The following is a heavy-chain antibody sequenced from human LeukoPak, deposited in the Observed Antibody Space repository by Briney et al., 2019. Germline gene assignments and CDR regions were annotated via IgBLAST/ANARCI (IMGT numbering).Heavy chain of an antibody. V-gene: IGHV4-31*03. Sequence: PSETLSLTCTVSGGSISSGGYYWSWIRQHPGKGLEWIGYIYYSGSTYYNPSLKSRVTISVDTSKNQFSLKLSSVTAADTAVYYCARQAYSSSWFETYYFDYWGQGTLVTVFS. D-gene: IGHD6-13*01. CDR1: GGSISSGGYY. J-gene: IGHJ4*02. CDR3: ARQAYSSSWFETYYFDY. CDR2: IYYSGST.